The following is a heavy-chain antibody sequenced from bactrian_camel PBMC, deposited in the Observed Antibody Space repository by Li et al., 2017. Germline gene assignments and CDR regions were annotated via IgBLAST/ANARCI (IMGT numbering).Heavy chain of an antibody. D-gene: IGHD6*01. CDR2: LARGGGT. V-gene: IGHV3S53*01. CDR1: GAKYNEFC. Sequence: HVQLVESGGGSVQTGGSLTLSCAASGAKYNEFCMGWFRQFPGKEREGVAGLARGGGTTYADSVKGRFAISSENANNTVFLQMNSLKPEDSAMYYCAASPTYCPRPVVAGRFRYSGQGTQVTVS. J-gene: IGHJ6*01. CDR3: AASPTYCPRPVVAGRFRY.